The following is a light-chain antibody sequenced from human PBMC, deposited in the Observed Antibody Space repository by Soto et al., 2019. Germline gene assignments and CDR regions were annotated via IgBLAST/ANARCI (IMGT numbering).Light chain of an antibody. CDR1: QSVSIQ. CDR2: DAX. CDR3: QQRCDWPLT. J-gene: IGKJ4*01. Sequence: IVLTQSPATLSLTPGERATLSCRASQSVSIQLSWYQQKPGHXXXLXXXDAXXXATGIPARFSGSGSATDFTLTISSLEPEDFAVYYCQQRCDWPLTFGGGTKVDIK. V-gene: IGKV3-11*01.